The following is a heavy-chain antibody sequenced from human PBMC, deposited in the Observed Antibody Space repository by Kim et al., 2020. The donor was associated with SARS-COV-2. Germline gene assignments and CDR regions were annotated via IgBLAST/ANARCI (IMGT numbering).Heavy chain of an antibody. CDR1: GGSISNYY. Sequence: SETLSLTCTVSGGSISNYYWSWIRQPPGKGLEWIGYIYYSGSTNYNPSLKSRVTISLDRSKNQFSLKLSSATAADTAVCFCARDYYDSSGFFGYYYGMDVWGQGNTVTVSS. J-gene: IGHJ6*02. V-gene: IGHV4-59*13. CDR3: ARDYYDSSGFFGYYYGMDV. D-gene: IGHD3-22*01. CDR2: IYYSGST.